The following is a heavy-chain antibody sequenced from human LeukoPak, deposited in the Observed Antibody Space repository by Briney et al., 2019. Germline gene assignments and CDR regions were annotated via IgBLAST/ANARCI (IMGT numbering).Heavy chain of an antibody. CDR1: GFTFSSYW. CDR2: IKQDGSEK. Sequence: GGSLRLSCAASGFTFSSYWMSWVRQAPGKGLEWVANIKQDGSEKYYVDSVKGRFTISRDNAKNSLYLQMNSLKPEDTALYYCAKDRGAGSGFFDYWGQGALVTVSS. CDR3: AKDRGAGSGFFDY. J-gene: IGHJ4*02. D-gene: IGHD1-26*01. V-gene: IGHV3-7*03.